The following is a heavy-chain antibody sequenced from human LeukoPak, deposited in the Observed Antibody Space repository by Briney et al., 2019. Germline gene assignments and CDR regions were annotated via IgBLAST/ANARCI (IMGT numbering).Heavy chain of an antibody. V-gene: IGHV4-61*02. CDR1: GGSISSGSYY. CDR3: AGNYYGSGSYYSEDRY. Sequence: SETLSLTCTVSGGSISSGSYYWSWIRQPAGKGLEWIGRIYTSGSTNYNPSLKSRVTISIDASKNQFSLKLSSVTAADTAVYYCAGNYYGSGSYYSEDRYWGQGTLVTVSS. D-gene: IGHD3-10*01. CDR2: IYTSGST. J-gene: IGHJ4*02.